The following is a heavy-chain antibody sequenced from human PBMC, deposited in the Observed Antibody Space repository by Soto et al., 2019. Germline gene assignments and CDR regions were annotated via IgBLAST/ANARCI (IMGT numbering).Heavy chain of an antibody. CDR1: GGSISSYY. CDR2: IYYSGST. Sequence: SETLSLTCTVSGGSISSYYWSWIRQPPVKGLEWIGYIYYSGSTNYNPSLKSRVTISVDTSKNHFSLKLSSVTSADTAVYYCARRYGPSFDYWGQGTLVTVSS. CDR3: ARRYGPSFDY. D-gene: IGHD4-17*01. J-gene: IGHJ4*02. V-gene: IGHV4-59*01.